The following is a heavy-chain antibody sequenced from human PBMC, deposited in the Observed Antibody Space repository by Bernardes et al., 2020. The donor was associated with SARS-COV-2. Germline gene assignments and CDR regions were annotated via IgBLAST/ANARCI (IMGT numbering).Heavy chain of an antibody. D-gene: IGHD3-9*01. CDR3: ARDSQLRYFDWSYYGMDV. J-gene: IGHJ6*02. V-gene: IGHV3-33*01. CDR1: GFTFSSYG. CDR2: IWYDGSNK. Sequence: GGSLRLSCAASGFTFSSYGMHWVRQAPGKGLEWVAVIWYDGSNKYYADSVKGRFTISRDNSKNTLYLQMNSLRAEDTAVYYCARDSQLRYFDWSYYGMDVWGQGTTVTVSS.